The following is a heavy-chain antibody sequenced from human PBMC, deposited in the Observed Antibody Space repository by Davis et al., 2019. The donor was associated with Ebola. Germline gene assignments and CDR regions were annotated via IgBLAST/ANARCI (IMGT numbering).Heavy chain of an antibody. CDR2: IYYSGST. D-gene: IGHD5-18*01. CDR1: GGSISSGGYS. J-gene: IGHJ4*02. V-gene: IGHV4-30-2*03. CDR3: AREYLSGYSYGPKYYFDY. Sequence: LRLSCAVSGGSISSGGYSWSWIRQPPGKGLEWIGSIYYSGSTYYNPSLKSRVTISVDTSKNQFSLKLSSVTAADTAVYYCAREYLSGYSYGPKYYFDYWGQGTLVTVSS.